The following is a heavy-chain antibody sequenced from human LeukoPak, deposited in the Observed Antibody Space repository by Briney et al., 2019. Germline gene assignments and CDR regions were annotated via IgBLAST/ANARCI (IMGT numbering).Heavy chain of an antibody. CDR2: ISGSGDVI. CDR3: ARLRGRSRIDY. Sequence: GGSLRLSCVGSGFTFSDYYMSWIRRAPGKGLEWVSYISGSGDVIYYPDSVKGRFTISRDNAKNSLYLQMNSLRVDDTAVYYCARLRGRSRIDYWGQGTLVTVSS. CDR1: GFTFSDYY. J-gene: IGHJ4*02. D-gene: IGHD3-10*01. V-gene: IGHV3-11*01.